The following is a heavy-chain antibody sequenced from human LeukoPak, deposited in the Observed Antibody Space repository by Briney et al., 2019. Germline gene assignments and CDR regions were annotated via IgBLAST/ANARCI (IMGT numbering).Heavy chain of an antibody. V-gene: IGHV1-46*01. J-gene: IGHJ4*02. CDR1: GYIFTDYY. D-gene: IGHD1-26*01. CDR3: ARRTDGSYPDY. CDR2: INPSGGST. Sequence: ASVTVSCKASGYIFTDYYIHWMRQAPGQGLEWMGIINPSGGSTSYAQNFQGRVTMTRDTSTSTVYMELSSLRSEDTAVYYCARRTDGSYPDYWGQGTLVTVSS.